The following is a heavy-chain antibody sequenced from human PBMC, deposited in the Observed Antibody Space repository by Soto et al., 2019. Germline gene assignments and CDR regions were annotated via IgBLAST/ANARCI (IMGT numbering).Heavy chain of an antibody. CDR2: ITGSGSLT. D-gene: IGHD2-15*01. CDR3: AKGGRDEVVIAATLYSFDS. Sequence: EVHLLESGGGLVQPGGSLRLSCVASGFTFSTYAMSWVRQGPGKGLEWVSTITGSGSLTYYADSVKGRFTISRDNSKYTLFLQMNTLRPDDTAFYYCAKGGRDEVVIAATLYSFDSWGQGTLLTVSS. V-gene: IGHV3-23*01. CDR1: GFTFSTYA. J-gene: IGHJ4*02.